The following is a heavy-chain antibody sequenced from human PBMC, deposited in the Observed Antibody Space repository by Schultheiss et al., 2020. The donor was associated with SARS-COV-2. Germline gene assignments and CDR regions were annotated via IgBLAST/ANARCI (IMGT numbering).Heavy chain of an antibody. Sequence: SETLSLTCAVYGGSFSDYYWTWIRQPPGKGLEWIGSIYYSGSTYYNPSLKSRVTISVDTSKNQFSLKLRSVTAADTAVYYCARTLRGGIVVAVPYYFDYWGQGTPVTVSS. V-gene: IGHV4-34*01. CDR1: GGSFSDYY. CDR3: ARTLRGGIVVAVPYYFDY. J-gene: IGHJ4*02. CDR2: IYYSGST. D-gene: IGHD6-19*01.